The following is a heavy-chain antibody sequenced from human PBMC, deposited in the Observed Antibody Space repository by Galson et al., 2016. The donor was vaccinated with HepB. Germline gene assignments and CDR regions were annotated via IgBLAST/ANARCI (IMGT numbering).Heavy chain of an antibody. CDR3: ARDYLKFGEFSSTGAFDI. J-gene: IGHJ3*02. V-gene: IGHV1-18*04. Sequence: SVKVSCKASGYTFTSHGISWVRQAPGQRLEWMGWISADNGNTNYAQSLQGRVSMTTDTSTSTAYMELRSLRSDDTAVYYCARDYLKFGEFSSTGAFDIWGQGTIVTVSS. CDR2: ISADNGNT. D-gene: IGHD3-10*01. CDR1: GYTFTSHG.